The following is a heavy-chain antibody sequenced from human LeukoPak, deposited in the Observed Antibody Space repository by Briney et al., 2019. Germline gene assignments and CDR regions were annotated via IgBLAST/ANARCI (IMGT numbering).Heavy chain of an antibody. D-gene: IGHD4-17*01. CDR1: GFSFSSYG. CDR2: ISAYNGNT. V-gene: IGHV1-18*01. J-gene: IGHJ6*03. Sequence: AGGSLRLSCAGSGFSFSSYGISWVRQAPGQGLEWMGWISAYNGNTNYAQKLQGRVTMTTDTSTGTACMELRSLRSDDTAVYYCARVAHTGTVTTVGWFTRGYYYYYMDVWGKGTTVTVSS. CDR3: ARVAHTGTVTTVGWFTRGYYYYYMDV.